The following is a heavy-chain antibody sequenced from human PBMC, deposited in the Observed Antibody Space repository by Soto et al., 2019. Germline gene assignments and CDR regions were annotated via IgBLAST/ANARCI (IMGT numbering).Heavy chain of an antibody. CDR3: SRRAPEGFDP. CDR2: INHSGNT. CDR1: GGSIGTSAYY. Sequence: ETLSLTCAVSGGSIGTSAYYWGWIRQAPGKGLEWIGSINHSGNTYLSPSLKDRVTMSVDTSKNSFSLKLRSATAADTGLYYCSRRAPEGFDPWGQGTLVTVSS. V-gene: IGHV4-39*01. J-gene: IGHJ5*02.